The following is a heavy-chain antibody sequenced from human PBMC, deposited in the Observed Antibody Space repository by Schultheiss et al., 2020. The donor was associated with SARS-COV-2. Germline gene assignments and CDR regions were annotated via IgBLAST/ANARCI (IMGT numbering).Heavy chain of an antibody. D-gene: IGHD2-21*01. CDR1: GFTFSDYY. CDR2: ISSSSSYI. J-gene: IGHJ6*03. V-gene: IGHV3-11*03. CDR3: AKHMGFYYYYMDV. Sequence: GGSLRLSCAASGFTFSDYYMSWIRQAPGKGLEWVSSISSSSSYIYYADSVKGRFTISRDNSKNTLYLQMNSLRAEDTAVYYCAKHMGFYYYYMDVWGKGTTVTVSS.